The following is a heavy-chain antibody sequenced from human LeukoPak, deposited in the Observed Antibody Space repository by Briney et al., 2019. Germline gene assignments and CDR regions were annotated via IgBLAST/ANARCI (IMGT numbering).Heavy chain of an antibody. V-gene: IGHV1-2*02. J-gene: IGHJ4*02. CDR3: AREEDCGTARCSNDH. Sequence: GASVKVSCKASGYTFIAYEMHWVRQAPGQGLEYVGWINPKNGGTNSAQSFQGRVTMTWDTSVSTVYMELSRLRSDDTAVYYCAREEDCGTARCSNDHWGQGTLDTVSS. CDR2: INPKNGGT. D-gene: IGHD1-1*01. CDR1: GYTFIAYE.